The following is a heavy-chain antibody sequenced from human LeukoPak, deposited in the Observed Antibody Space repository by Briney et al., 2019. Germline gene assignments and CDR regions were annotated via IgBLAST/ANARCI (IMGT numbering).Heavy chain of an antibody. CDR1: GFTFSGSA. D-gene: IGHD2-15*01. CDR3: TRLAGGDAFDI. V-gene: IGHV3-73*01. CDR2: IRSKANGYTT. J-gene: IGHJ3*02. Sequence: GGSLRLYCAASGFTFSGSAMHWVRQASGKGLEWVGRIRSKANGYTTAYGASVKGRVTISRDDSQRATYVQMNSLKIEDTAVYYCTRLAGGDAFDIWGPGTMVTVSS.